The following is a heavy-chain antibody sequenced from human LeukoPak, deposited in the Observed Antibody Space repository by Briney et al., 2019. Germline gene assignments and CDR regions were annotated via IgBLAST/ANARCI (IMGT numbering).Heavy chain of an antibody. CDR1: GGSISSSNW. J-gene: IGHJ3*02. Sequence: SGTLSLTCAVSGGSISSSNWWSWVRQPPGKGLEWIGEIYHSGSTNYNPSLKSRVTISVDKPKNQFSLKLSSVTAADTAVYYCAREQWLVYAFDIWGQGTMVTVSS. CDR2: IYHSGST. V-gene: IGHV4-4*02. CDR3: AREQWLVYAFDI. D-gene: IGHD6-19*01.